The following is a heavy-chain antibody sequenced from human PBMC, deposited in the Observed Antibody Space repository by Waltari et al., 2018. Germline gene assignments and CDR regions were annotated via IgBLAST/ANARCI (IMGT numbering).Heavy chain of an antibody. Sequence: EEKLLESGGGLVQPGDSLRLSCAGSGFRFSHYWLNWVRQAPGTGLVWVARISDDETSISYADSVKGRFTISRDNAKNTVYLQMKRLRVEDTAVYYCARLAPRTYRSPVPGRHYYYGMDVWGQGTTVTVSS. CDR1: GFRFSHYW. V-gene: IGHV3-74*01. D-gene: IGHD3-10*01. CDR3: ARLAPRTYRSPVPGRHYYYGMDV. J-gene: IGHJ6*02. CDR2: ISDDETSI.